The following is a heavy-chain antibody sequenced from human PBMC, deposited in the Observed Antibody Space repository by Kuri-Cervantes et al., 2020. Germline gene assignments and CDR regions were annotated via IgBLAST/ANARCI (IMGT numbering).Heavy chain of an antibody. Sequence: GSLRLSCTVSGGSISSSSYYWGWIRQPTGKGLEWIGSIYYSGSTYYNPSLKSRVTISVDTSKNQFSLKLSSVTAADTAVYYCARAYSSSSYDWLDPWGQGTLVTVSS. V-gene: IGHV4-39*07. CDR3: ARAYSSSSYDWLDP. D-gene: IGHD6-6*01. J-gene: IGHJ5*02. CDR1: GGSISSSSYY. CDR2: IYYSGST.